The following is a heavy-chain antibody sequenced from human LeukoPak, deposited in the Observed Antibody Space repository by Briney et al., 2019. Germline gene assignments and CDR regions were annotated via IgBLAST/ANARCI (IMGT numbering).Heavy chain of an antibody. CDR1: GGSISSYY. CDR3: ARLRTVYSSGWQIYYYYYMDV. CDR2: IYYSGST. J-gene: IGHJ6*03. Sequence: PSETLSLTCTVSGGSISSYYWSWIRQPPGKGLEWIGYIYYSGSTNYNPSLKSRVTISVDTSKNQFSLKLSSVIAADTAVYYCARLRTVYSSGWQIYYYYYMDVWGKGTTVTISS. D-gene: IGHD6-19*01. V-gene: IGHV4-59*01.